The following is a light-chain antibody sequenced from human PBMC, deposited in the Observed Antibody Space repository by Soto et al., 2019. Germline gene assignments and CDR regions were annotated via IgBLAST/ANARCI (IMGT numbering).Light chain of an antibody. Sequence: QSALTQPASVSGSPGQSITISCTGTSIDIGPYDYVSWYQQHPGKAPKLMIYEVSNRPSGVSNRFSGSKSGNTASLTISGLQAEDEADYYCSSYTSSSTYVFGTGTKLTVL. CDR1: SIDIGPYDY. CDR2: EVS. V-gene: IGLV2-14*01. CDR3: SSYTSSSTYV. J-gene: IGLJ1*01.